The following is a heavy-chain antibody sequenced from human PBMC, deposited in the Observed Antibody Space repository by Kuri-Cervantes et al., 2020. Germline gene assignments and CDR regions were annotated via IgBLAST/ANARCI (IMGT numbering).Heavy chain of an antibody. CDR2: ISSSSSYI. CDR3: ARESRGYSSSSGSSDY. Sequence: GESLKISCAASGFTFSSYEMNWVRQAPGKGLEWVSYISSSSSYIYYADSVKGRFTISRDNAKNSLYLQMNSLRAEDTAVYYCARESRGYSSSSGSSDYWGQGTLVTVSS. CDR1: GFTFSSYE. J-gene: IGHJ4*02. D-gene: IGHD6-6*01. V-gene: IGHV3-21*05.